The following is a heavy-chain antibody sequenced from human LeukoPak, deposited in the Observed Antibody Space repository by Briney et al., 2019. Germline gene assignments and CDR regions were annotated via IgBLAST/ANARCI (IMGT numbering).Heavy chain of an antibody. D-gene: IGHD3-22*01. J-gene: IGHJ3*02. CDR2: TDHSGST. CDR3: ARGPYSYDSSGAFDI. CDR1: GYSISSGYY. Sequence: PSETLSLTCTVSGYSISSGYYWGWIRQPPGKGLEWTGSTDHSGSTYYNPSLKSRITISVDTSKNQFSLKLSSVTAADTAVYFCARGPYSYDSSGAFDIWGQGTMVTVSS. V-gene: IGHV4-38-2*02.